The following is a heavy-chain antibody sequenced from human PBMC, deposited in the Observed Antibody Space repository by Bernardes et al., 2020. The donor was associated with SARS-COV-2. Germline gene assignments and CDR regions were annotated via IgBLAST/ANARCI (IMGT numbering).Heavy chain of an antibody. CDR3: ARDQYCSSTSCFKYYYYGMDV. Sequence: GGSLRLSCAASGFTFSSYWMSWVRQAPGKGLEWVANIKQDGSEKYYVDSVKGRFTISRDNAKNSLYLRMNSLRAEDTAVYYCARDQYCSSTSCFKYYYYGMDVWGQGTTVTVSS. V-gene: IGHV3-7*03. J-gene: IGHJ6*02. D-gene: IGHD2-2*01. CDR2: IKQDGSEK. CDR1: GFTFSSYW.